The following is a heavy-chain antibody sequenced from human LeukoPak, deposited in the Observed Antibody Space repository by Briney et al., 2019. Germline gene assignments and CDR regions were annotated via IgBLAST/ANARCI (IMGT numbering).Heavy chain of an antibody. CDR3: ARRFAPSRNDAFDI. V-gene: IGHV4-39*01. Sequence: SETLSLTCTVSGGSINSSSYYWGWIRQPPGKGLEWIVSIYYSGSTYYNPSLKSRVTISVDTSKNQFSPKLSSVTASDTAVYYCARRFAPSRNDAFDIWGQGTMVTVSS. CDR1: GGSINSSSYY. D-gene: IGHD3-10*01. CDR2: IYYSGST. J-gene: IGHJ3*02.